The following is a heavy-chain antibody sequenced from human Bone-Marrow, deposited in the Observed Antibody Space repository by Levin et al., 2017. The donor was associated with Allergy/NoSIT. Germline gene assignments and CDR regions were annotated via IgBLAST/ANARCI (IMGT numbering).Heavy chain of an antibody. D-gene: IGHD4-17*01. CDR3: ARVSHNPVYGDYDIWFDP. CDR2: IYYSGST. V-gene: IGHV4-31*03. Sequence: PSETLSLTCTVSGGSISSGGYYWSWIRQHPGKGLEWIGYIYYSGSTYYNPSLKSRVTISVDTSKNQFSLKLSSVTAADTAVYYCARVSHNPVYGDYDIWFDPWGQGTLVTVSS. CDR1: GGSISSGGYY. J-gene: IGHJ5*02.